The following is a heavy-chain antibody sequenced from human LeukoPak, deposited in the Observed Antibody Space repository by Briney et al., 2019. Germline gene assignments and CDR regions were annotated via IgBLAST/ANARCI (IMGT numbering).Heavy chain of an antibody. D-gene: IGHD2-15*01. Sequence: SGPTLVNPTQTLTLTCTFSGFSLSTSGVGVGWFRQPPRKALEWLALIYWDDAKRYSPSLKNRLTITQDTSNKQVVLTMTNMDLVDTATYYCAHTVTYSLGDAFDIWGQGTVVTVSS. V-gene: IGHV2-5*02. CDR3: AHTVTYSLGDAFDI. J-gene: IGHJ3*02. CDR1: GFSLSTSGVG. CDR2: IYWDDAK.